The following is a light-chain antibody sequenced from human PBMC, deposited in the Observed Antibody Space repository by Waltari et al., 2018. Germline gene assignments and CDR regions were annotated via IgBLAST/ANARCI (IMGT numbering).Light chain of an antibody. CDR1: SSNIGADYD. CDR2: GNN. Sequence: QSVLTQSPSVSGAPGQRVTISCTGSSSNIGADYDVHWYQQLPGTAPKLLIHGNNNRPVGVPDRVSGSKSGTSASRASTGLQAEDEADYFCQSYDSSLSDSYVFGTGTKVTVL. V-gene: IGLV1-40*01. CDR3: QSYDSSLSDSYV. J-gene: IGLJ1*01.